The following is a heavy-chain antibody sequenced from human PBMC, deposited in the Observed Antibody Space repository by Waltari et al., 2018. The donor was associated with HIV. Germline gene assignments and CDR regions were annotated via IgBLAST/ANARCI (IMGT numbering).Heavy chain of an antibody. Sequence: QVQLVESGGGVVQPGRSLRLSCAASGFTFSSYAMHWVRQAPGKGREWVAVISYDENNKYYADSVKGRFTIARDNSKNTLYLQMNSLRAEDTAVYYCARGRSSSWSLGDDAFDIWGQGTMVTVSS. V-gene: IGHV3-30*01. J-gene: IGHJ3*02. D-gene: IGHD6-13*01. CDR1: GFTFSSYA. CDR3: ARGRSSSWSLGDDAFDI. CDR2: ISYDENNK.